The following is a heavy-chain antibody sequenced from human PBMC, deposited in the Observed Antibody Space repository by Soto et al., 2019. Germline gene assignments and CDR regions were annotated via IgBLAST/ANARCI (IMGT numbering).Heavy chain of an antibody. D-gene: IGHD2-8*01. J-gene: IGHJ6*02. CDR1: GYRFSSYW. V-gene: IGHV5-51*01. CDR2: IYPGDSDT. CDR3: ARQGSNGAYYYYGMDV. Sequence: GESLKISCKGSGYRFSSYWIAWVRQMPGKGLEWMGIIYPGDSDTIYSPSFQGQVTFSADKSTSTAYLQWSSLKASDTAMYYCARQGSNGAYYYYGMDVWGQGTTVTVSS.